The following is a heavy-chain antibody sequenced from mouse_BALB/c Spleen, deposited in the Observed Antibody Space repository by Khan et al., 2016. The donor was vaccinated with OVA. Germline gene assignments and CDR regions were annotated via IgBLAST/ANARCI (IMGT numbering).Heavy chain of an antibody. V-gene: IGHV14-3*02. Sequence: VQLQQSGAELVKSGATVKLSCTASGLNIKDTYMHWLKQWPEQGLEWIGRIDPPNGNTKYDPKFQGKAPITADTSSTTADLQPTTLPYEDTAVYYCDRMVRKWGQGTTLTVSS. J-gene: IGHJ2*01. D-gene: IGHD1-1*02. CDR2: IDPPNGNT. CDR3: DRMVRK. CDR1: GLNIKDTY.